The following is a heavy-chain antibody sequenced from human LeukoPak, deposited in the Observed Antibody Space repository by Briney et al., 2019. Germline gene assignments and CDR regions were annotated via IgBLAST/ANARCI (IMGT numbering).Heavy chain of an antibody. J-gene: IGHJ4*02. CDR3: ASSTAAYSYSLKSLDY. V-gene: IGHV3-30*04. CDR2: ISYDGSNK. CDR1: GFTISSYA. Sequence: GGSLRLSCAASGFTISSYAMHWVRQAPGKGLEWVASISYDGSNKNLADSVKGRFTISRDNSKNTLSLQMNSLRAEDTAVYYCASSTAAYSYSLKSLDYWGQGTLVTVSS. D-gene: IGHD5-18*01.